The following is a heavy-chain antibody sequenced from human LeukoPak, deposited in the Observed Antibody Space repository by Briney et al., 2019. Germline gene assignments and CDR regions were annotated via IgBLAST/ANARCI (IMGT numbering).Heavy chain of an antibody. J-gene: IGHJ2*01. V-gene: IGHV4-59*08. CDR1: GGSISSYY. CDR2: IYYRGST. CDR3: ARRYSNYWYFDL. D-gene: IGHD4-11*01. Sequence: SETLSLTCTVSGGSISSYYWSWIRQPPGKGLEWIGYIYYRGSTNYNPSLKSRVTISVDTSKNQLSLKVSSVTAADTAVYYCARRYSNYWYFDLWGRGTLVTVSS.